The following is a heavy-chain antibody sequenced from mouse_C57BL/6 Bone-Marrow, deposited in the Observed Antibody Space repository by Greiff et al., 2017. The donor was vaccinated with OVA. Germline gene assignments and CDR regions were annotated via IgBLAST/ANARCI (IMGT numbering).Heavy chain of an antibody. CDR2: ISDGGSYT. V-gene: IGHV5-4*03. CDR1: GFTFSSYA. CDR3: ARGRGPRGAMDY. Sequence: EVKLMESGGGLVKPGGSLKLSCAASGFTFSSYAMSWVRQTPEKRLEWVATISDGGSYTYYPDNVKGRFTISRDNAKNNLYLQMSHLKSEDTAMYYCARGRGPRGAMDYWGQGTSVTVSS. J-gene: IGHJ4*01.